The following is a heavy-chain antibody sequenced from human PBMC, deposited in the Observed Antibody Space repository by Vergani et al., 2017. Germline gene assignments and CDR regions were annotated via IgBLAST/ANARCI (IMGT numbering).Heavy chain of an antibody. J-gene: IGHJ4*02. V-gene: IGHV2-5*02. D-gene: IGHD3-3*01. Sequence: QITLKESGPTLVKPTQTLTLTCTFSGFSLSTSGVGVGWIRQPPGKALEWLALIYWDDDKRYSPSLKSRLTITKDTSKNQVVLTMTNMDPVDTATYYCARSSSLYYDFWSGYWSPYDYWGQGTLVTVSS. CDR2: IYWDDDK. CDR1: GFSLSTSGVG. CDR3: ARSSSLYYDFWSGYWSPYDY.